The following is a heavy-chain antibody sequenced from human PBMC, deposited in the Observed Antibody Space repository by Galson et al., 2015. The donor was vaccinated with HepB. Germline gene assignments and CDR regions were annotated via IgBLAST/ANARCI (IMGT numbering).Heavy chain of an antibody. CDR2: ISGSGGST. Sequence: SLRLSCAASGFTFSSYAMSWVRQAPGKGLEWVSAISGSGGSTYYADSVKGRFTIPRDNSKNTLYLQMNSLRAEDTAVYYCAKVRDYGDYEALGYWGQGTLVTVSS. CDR3: AKVRDYGDYEALGY. J-gene: IGHJ4*02. D-gene: IGHD4-17*01. CDR1: GFTFSSYA. V-gene: IGHV3-23*01.